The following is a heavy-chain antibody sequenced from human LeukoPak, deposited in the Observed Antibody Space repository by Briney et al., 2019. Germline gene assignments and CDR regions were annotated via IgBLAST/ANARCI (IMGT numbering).Heavy chain of an antibody. CDR2: MNPNSGNT. D-gene: IGHD4-17*01. J-gene: IGHJ4*02. Sequence: GASVKVSCKASGYTFTSYDINWVRQATGQGLEWMGWMNPNSGNTGYAQKFQGRVTMTRSTSISTAYMELSSLRSEDTAVYYCARVNYGGKEVLFDYWGQGTLVTVSS. CDR3: ARVNYGGKEVLFDY. CDR1: GYTFTSYD. V-gene: IGHV1-8*01.